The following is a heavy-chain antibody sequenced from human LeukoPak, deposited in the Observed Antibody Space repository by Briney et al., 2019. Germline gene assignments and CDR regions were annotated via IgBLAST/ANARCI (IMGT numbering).Heavy chain of an antibody. J-gene: IGHJ4*02. CDR2: SYYSGST. Sequence: PSETLSLTCTVSGGSISSYYWSWIRQPPGKGLEWIGYSYYSGSTNYNPSLKSRVTISVDTSKNQFSLKLSSVTAADTAVYYCARHDILTGYSTYYFDYWGQGTLVTVSS. V-gene: IGHV4-59*08. CDR1: GGSISSYY. D-gene: IGHD3-9*01. CDR3: ARHDILTGYSTYYFDY.